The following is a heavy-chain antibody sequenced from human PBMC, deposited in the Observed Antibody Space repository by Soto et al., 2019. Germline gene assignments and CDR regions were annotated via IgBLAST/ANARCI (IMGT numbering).Heavy chain of an antibody. CDR1: GLTFDDYA. CDR3: AKDIAGRGSVYYYYGLDV. V-gene: IGHV3-9*01. J-gene: IGHJ6*02. Sequence: EVQLVESGGGLVQPGRSLRLSCGASGLTFDDYAMHWVRQAPGKGLEWVSGISWNSGSIGYADSVKARFTISRDNAKHSLYLQMSSLGAEDTAFYYCAKDIAGRGSVYYYYGLDVWGQGTSVTVSS. D-gene: IGHD1-26*01. CDR2: ISWNSGSI.